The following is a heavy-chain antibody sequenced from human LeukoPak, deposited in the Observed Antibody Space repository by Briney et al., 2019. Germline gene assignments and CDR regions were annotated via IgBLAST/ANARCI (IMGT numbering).Heavy chain of an antibody. CDR1: GGSFSGYY. J-gene: IGHJ4*02. CDR2: INHSGST. V-gene: IGHV4-34*01. D-gene: IGHD3-10*01. Sequence: SETLSLTCAVYGGSFSGYYWSWIRQPPGKGLEWIGEINHSGSTNYNPSLKSRVTISVDTSKNQFSLKLSSVTAADTAVYYCARSFSSGSGSYYNPFDYWGQGTPVTVSS. CDR3: ARSFSSGSGSYYNPFDY.